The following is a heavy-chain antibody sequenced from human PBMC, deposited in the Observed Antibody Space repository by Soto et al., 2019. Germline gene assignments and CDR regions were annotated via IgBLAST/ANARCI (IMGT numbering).Heavy chain of an antibody. CDR3: AKDILRFLEWLLYGSFDY. V-gene: IGHV3-23*01. D-gene: IGHD3-3*01. CDR2: ISGSGGST. J-gene: IGHJ4*02. CDR1: GFTFSSYA. Sequence: GGSLRLSCAASGFTFSSYAMSWVRQAPGKGLEWVSAISGSGGSTYYADSVKGRFTISRDNSKNTLYLQMNSLRAEDTAVYYCAKDILRFLEWLLYGSFDYWGQGTLVTVSS.